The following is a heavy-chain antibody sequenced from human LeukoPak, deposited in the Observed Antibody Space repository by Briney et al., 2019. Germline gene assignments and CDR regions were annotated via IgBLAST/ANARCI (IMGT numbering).Heavy chain of an antibody. J-gene: IGHJ5*02. V-gene: IGHV4-59*01. CDR3: ARGAAMRGSRFDP. CDR2: IYYSGST. CDR1: GGSISSYY. Sequence: SETLSLTCTGSGGSISSYYWSWIRQPPGKGLEWIGYIYYSGSTNYNPSLKSRVTISVDTSKNQFSLKLSSVTAADTAVYYCARGAAMRGSRFDPWGQGTLVTVSS. D-gene: IGHD5-18*01.